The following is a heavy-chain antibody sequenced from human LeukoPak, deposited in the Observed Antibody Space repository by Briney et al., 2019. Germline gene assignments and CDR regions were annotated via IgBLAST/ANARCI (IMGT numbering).Heavy chain of an antibody. CDR1: GFTFSSYG. J-gene: IGHJ4*02. CDR3: ARDHRSSWYVDY. Sequence: PGGSLRLSCAASGFTFSSYGMHWVRQAPGKGLEWVAVISYDGSNKYYADSVKGRFTISRDNAKNSLYLQMNSLRAEDTAVYYCARDHRSSWYVDYWGQGTLVTVSS. CDR2: ISYDGSNK. V-gene: IGHV3-30*03. D-gene: IGHD6-13*01.